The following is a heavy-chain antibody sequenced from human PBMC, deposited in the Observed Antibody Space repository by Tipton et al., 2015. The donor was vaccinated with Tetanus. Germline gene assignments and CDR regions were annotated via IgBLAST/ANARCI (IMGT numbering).Heavy chain of an antibody. Sequence: SLRLSCAASGFIFSSYGIHWVRQAPGKGLEWLAVSWYDGTDKYYADSVGGRFTISRDNSKNTLYLQMNSLRAEDTALYYCAREADCSGGSCFSGDFDTWGQGTQVTVSS. D-gene: IGHD2-15*01. CDR1: GFIFSSYG. V-gene: IGHV3-33*01. CDR3: AREADCSGGSCFSGDFDT. CDR2: SWYDGTDK. J-gene: IGHJ4*02.